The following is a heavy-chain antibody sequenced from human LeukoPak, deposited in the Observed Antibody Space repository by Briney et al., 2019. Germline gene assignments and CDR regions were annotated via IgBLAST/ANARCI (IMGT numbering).Heavy chain of an antibody. CDR3: ARGGCSSTSCYLNQVYWFDP. Sequence: ASVKVSCKASGYTFTSYGISWVRQAPGQGLEWMGWISAYNGNTNYAQKLQGRVTMTTDTSTSTAYMELWSLRSDDTAVYYCARGGCSSTSCYLNQVYWFDPWGQGTLVTVSS. D-gene: IGHD2-2*01. V-gene: IGHV1-18*01. CDR2: ISAYNGNT. CDR1: GYTFTSYG. J-gene: IGHJ5*02.